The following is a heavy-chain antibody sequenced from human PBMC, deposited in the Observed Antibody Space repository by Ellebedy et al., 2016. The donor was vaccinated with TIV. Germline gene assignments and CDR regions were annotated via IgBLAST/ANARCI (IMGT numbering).Heavy chain of an antibody. Sequence: SGPTLVKPTQTLTLTCSFSGFSLTATGMCVSWIRQPPGKALEWLARIDWEDDKYYNTSLRTRLTLSKDTSKNQVVLTMTNMDPVDTATYYCARITSNMGGSRWGMDVWGPGTTVTVSS. V-gene: IGHV2-70*11. CDR1: GFSLTATGMC. CDR3: ARITSNMGGSRWGMDV. J-gene: IGHJ6*02. D-gene: IGHD6-13*01. CDR2: IDWEDDK.